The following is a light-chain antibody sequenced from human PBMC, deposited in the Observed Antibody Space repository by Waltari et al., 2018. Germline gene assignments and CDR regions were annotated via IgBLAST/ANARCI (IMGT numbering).Light chain of an antibody. J-gene: IGKJ1*01. CDR1: QDIYSA. CDR2: AVS. Sequence: EIQMTQSPSSVSASVGDRVTIPCRGTQDIYSALAWYQQKPGQARTLPIYAVSSLQSGVPSRFSGSGSGTQFTLTISSLQPEDVATYYCQQGNTFPPTFGLGTRVQI. V-gene: IGKV1-12*01. CDR3: QQGNTFPPT.